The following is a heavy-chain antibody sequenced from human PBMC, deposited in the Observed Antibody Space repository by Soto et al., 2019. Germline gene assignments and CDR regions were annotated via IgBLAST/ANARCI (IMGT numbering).Heavy chain of an antibody. CDR3: ARLSEYDFWSERYYYYMDV. V-gene: IGHV4-30-2*01. CDR2: IYHSGST. D-gene: IGHD3-3*01. CDR1: GGSISSGGYS. Sequence: PSETLSLTCTVSGGSISSGGYSWSWIRQPPGKGLEWIGYIYHSGSTYYNPSLKSRVTISVDRSKNQFSLKLSSVTAADTAVYYCARLSEYDFWSERYYYYMDVWGKGTTVTVSS. J-gene: IGHJ6*03.